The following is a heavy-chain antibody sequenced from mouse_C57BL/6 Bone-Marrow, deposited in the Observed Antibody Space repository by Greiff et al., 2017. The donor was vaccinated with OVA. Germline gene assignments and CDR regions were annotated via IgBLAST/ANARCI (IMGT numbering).Heavy chain of an antibody. CDR3: AREEYYGSGWCFDV. Sequence: QVQLQQPGAELVMPGASVKLSCKASGYTFTSYWMHWVKQRPGQGLEWIGEIDPSDSYTNYNQKFKGKSTLTVDKSSSTAYMQLSSLTSEDSAVYYCAREEYYGSGWCFDVWGTETTVTASS. V-gene: IGHV1-69*01. D-gene: IGHD1-1*01. J-gene: IGHJ1*03. CDR2: IDPSDSYT. CDR1: GYTFTSYW.